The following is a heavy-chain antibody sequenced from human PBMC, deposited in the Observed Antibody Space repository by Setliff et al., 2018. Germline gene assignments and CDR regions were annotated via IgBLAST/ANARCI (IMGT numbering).Heavy chain of an antibody. J-gene: IGHJ6*02. D-gene: IGHD2-21*02. CDR3: ARNWATAQHYYYGMDV. CDR2: IWNDGSTK. CDR1: GFTFSNYG. Sequence: GGSLRHSCVASGFTFSNYGMHWVRQAPGKGLEWVALIWNDGSTKFYGDSVKGRFTISRDNSENTLYLQMNSLRAEDTAVYYCARNWATAQHYYYGMDVWGQGTTVTVSS. V-gene: IGHV3-33*01.